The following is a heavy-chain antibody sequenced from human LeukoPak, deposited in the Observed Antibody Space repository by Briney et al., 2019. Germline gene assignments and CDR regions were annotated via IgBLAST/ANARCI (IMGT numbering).Heavy chain of an antibody. V-gene: IGHV3-9*01. J-gene: IGHJ4*02. D-gene: IGHD3-10*01. CDR2: ISWNSGST. Sequence: GGSLRLSCAASGFSFDDYAMHWVRQPPGKGLEWVSAISWNSGSTAYADSVKGRFTISRDNAKNSLYLQMNSLRAEDTALYYCVTDTYYGSGTHHPRRFDYWGQGTLVPVSS. CDR3: VTDTYYGSGTHHPRRFDY. CDR1: GFSFDDYA.